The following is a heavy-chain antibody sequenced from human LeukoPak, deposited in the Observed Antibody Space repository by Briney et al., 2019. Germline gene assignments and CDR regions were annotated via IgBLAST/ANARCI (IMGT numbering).Heavy chain of an antibody. V-gene: IGHV3-30*03. CDR3: ARDSYIVAAFDY. J-gene: IGHJ4*02. CDR1: AFTFSNYG. D-gene: IGHD5-12*01. CDR2: ISYDGSDK. Sequence: GGSLRLSCAASAFTFSNYGMHWVRQAPGKGLEWVAVISYDGSDKYYADSVKGRFTISRDNAKNSLYLQMNSLRAEDTAVYYCARDSYIVAAFDYWGQGTLVTVSS.